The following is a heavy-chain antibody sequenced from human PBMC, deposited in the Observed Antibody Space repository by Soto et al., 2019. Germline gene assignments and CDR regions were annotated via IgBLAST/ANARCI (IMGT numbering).Heavy chain of an antibody. CDR2: IIPIFGTA. Sequence: ASVKVSCKASGGTFSSYAISWVRQAPGQGLEWMGGIIPIFGTANYAQKFQGRVTITADESTSTAYMELSSLRSEDTAVYYCARDLVVPAAMYYYYGMDVWGQGNTVTVYS. J-gene: IGHJ6*01. D-gene: IGHD2-2*01. CDR3: ARDLVVPAAMYYYYGMDV. CDR1: GGTFSSYA. V-gene: IGHV1-69*13.